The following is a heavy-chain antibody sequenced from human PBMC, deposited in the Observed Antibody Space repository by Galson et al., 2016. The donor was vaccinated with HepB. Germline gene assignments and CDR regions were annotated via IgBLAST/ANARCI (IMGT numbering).Heavy chain of an antibody. Sequence: LEWVAGASGHAGSTYYADSVKGRFAISRDNSKNTLFLQMNGLRADDTAVYYCSKANIIMVTLGIYLDTWGPGTLVTVSS. D-gene: IGHD2/OR15-2a*01. V-gene: IGHV3-23*01. J-gene: IGHJ5*02. CDR3: SKANIIMVTLGIYLDT. CDR2: ASGHAGST.